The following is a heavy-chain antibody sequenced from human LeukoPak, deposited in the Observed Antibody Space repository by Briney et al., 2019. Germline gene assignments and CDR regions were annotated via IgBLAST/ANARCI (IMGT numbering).Heavy chain of an antibody. CDR1: GGSISTSNW. CDR2: IYHSGST. CDR3: ARGTPSNTWNWYFDL. Sequence: PSETLSLTCAVSGGSISTSNWWSWVRQPPGKGLEWIGEIYHSGSTNYNPSLKSRVAISVDTSKYQFSLRLSSVTTADTAVYYCARGTPSNTWNWYFDLWGRGTLVTVSS. D-gene: IGHD6-13*01. V-gene: IGHV4-4*02. J-gene: IGHJ2*01.